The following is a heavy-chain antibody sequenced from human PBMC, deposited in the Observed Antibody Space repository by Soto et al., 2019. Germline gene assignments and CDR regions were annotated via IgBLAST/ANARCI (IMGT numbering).Heavy chain of an antibody. V-gene: IGHV3-30-3*01. J-gene: IGHJ4*02. CDR2: ISHDGNNK. CDR3: ARDLGYYDSSGYFDY. D-gene: IGHD3-22*01. CDR1: GFTFSSHA. Sequence: QVQVVESGGGVVQPGRSLRLSCVVSGFTFSSHAMHWVRQAPGKGLEWVAVISHDGNNKYYADSVQGRFTLSRDTSKSTLSLQMNSLRAEDTAVYYCARDLGYYDSSGYFDYWGQGTLVTVSS.